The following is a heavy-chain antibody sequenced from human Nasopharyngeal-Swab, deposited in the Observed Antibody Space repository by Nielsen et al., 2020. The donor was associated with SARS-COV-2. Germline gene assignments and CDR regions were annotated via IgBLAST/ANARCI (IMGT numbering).Heavy chain of an antibody. Sequence: GESLKISCAASGFTFSSFGMHWVRQAPGKGLEWVAFIAHDASNEYYGDSVKGRFSISRDSSKNTLYLQMNSLRAEDTAVYYCARGPGDYWGQGTLVTVSS. CDR1: GFTFSSFG. CDR3: ARGPGDY. J-gene: IGHJ4*02. CDR2: IAHDASNE. V-gene: IGHV3-30*03.